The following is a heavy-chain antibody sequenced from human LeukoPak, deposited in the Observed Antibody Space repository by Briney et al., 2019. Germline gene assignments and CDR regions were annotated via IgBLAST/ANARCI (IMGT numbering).Heavy chain of an antibody. CDR1: GFTFSDYN. J-gene: IGHJ6*02. CDR2: ISSSATYI. D-gene: IGHD2-2*01. V-gene: IGHV3-21*06. CDR3: ARILVVPAANYYYSYGMDV. Sequence: GGSLRLSCAASGFTFSDYNMNWVRQAPGKGLEWVSSISSSATYIYYADSVKGRFTTSRGNAKTSLSLQMNSLRAEDTAVYYCARILVVPAANYYYSYGMDVWGQGTTVTVSS.